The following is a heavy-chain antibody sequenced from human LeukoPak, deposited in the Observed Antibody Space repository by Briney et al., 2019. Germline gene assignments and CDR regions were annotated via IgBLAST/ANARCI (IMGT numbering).Heavy chain of an antibody. D-gene: IGHD1-26*01. J-gene: IGHJ4*02. CDR3: ARGAVGATSYFDY. CDR2: INHSGST. CDR1: GGSFSGYY. Sequence: SETLSHTCAVYGGSFSGYYWSWIRQPPGKGLEWIGEINHSGSTNYNPSLKSRVTISVDTSKNQFSLKLSSVTAADTAVYYCARGAVGATSYFDYWGQGTLVTVSS. V-gene: IGHV4-34*01.